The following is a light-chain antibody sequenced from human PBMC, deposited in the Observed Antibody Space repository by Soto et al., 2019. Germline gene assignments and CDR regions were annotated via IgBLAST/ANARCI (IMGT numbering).Light chain of an antibody. Sequence: EIVMTQSPATLSVSPGERATLSCRASQSVSSNLAWYQQKPGQAPRLLIYGASTRATGIPARFSGSGSGTEFTLTISSLQSEDFAVYYCQQYDNSPQTFGQGTKLEI. J-gene: IGKJ2*01. V-gene: IGKV3-15*01. CDR1: QSVSSN. CDR3: QQYDNSPQT. CDR2: GAS.